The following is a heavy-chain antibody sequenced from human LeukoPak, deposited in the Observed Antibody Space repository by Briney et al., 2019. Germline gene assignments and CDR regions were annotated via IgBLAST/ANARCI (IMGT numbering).Heavy chain of an antibody. V-gene: IGHV3-11*04. CDR1: GFTFSDYY. CDR3: ARDPDDGSGYHDFDY. D-gene: IGHD3-22*01. CDR2: ISSSGSTI. J-gene: IGHJ4*02. Sequence: PGGSLRLSCAASGFTFSDYYMSWIRQAPGKGLEWVSYISSSGSTIYYADSVKGRFTISRDNAKNSLYLQMNSLRAEDTAVYYCARDPDDGSGYHDFDYWGQGTLVTVSS.